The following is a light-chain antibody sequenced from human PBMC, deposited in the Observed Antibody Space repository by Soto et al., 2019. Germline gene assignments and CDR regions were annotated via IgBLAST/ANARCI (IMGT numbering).Light chain of an antibody. V-gene: IGLV2-14*01. CDR1: SSDVDGYNY. J-gene: IGLJ1*01. CDR2: EVS. CDR3: SSYTSSSTLV. Sequence: QSALTQPASVSGSPGQSITISCTGNSSDVDGYNYVSWYQQNPGKAPKLMIYEVSSRPSGVSNRFSGSKSGNTASLTISGLQAEDEADYYCSSYTSSSTLVFGTGTKVTVL.